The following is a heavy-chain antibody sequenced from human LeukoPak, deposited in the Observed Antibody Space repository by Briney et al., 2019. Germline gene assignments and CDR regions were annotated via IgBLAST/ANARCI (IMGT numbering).Heavy chain of an antibody. CDR3: ARDWNSSYQRNFDY. CDR2: INPSGGST. Sequence: ASVTVSFTASGYTFTIYYMHWVRHAPGQGLGWVGIINPSGGSTSYAQKFQGRVTMTRDTSTSTVYMELSSLRSEDTAVYYCARDWNSSYQRNFDYWGQGTLVTVSS. CDR1: GYTFTIYY. J-gene: IGHJ4*02. D-gene: IGHD6-6*01. V-gene: IGHV1-46*01.